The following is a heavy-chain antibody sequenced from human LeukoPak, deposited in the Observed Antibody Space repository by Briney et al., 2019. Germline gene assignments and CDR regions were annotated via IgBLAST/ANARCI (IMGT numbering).Heavy chain of an antibody. J-gene: IGHJ5*02. CDR2: IYYSGSS. V-gene: IGHV4-59*08. Sequence: PSETPSLTCTVSGGSISSYYWSWIRQPPGKGLEWIGYIYYSGSSNYNPSLKSRVTISVDTSKNQFSLKLSSVTAADTAVYYCARHSAPSGSYSNWFDPWGQGTLVTVSS. CDR3: ARHSAPSGSYSNWFDP. D-gene: IGHD1-26*01. CDR1: GGSISSYY.